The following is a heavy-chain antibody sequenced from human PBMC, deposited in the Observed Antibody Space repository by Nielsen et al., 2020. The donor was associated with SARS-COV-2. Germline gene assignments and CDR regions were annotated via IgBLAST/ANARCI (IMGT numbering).Heavy chain of an antibody. CDR1: GFTFSSYG. V-gene: IGHV3-30*18. CDR2: ISYDGSNK. D-gene: IGHD4-23*01. J-gene: IGHJ4*02. CDR3: AKGGDYGGIFDC. Sequence: GESLKISCAAPGFTFSSYGMHWVRQAPGKGLEWVAVISYDGSNKYYADSVKGRFTISRDNSKNTLYLQMNSLRAEDTAVYYCAKGGDYGGIFDCWGQGTLVTVSS.